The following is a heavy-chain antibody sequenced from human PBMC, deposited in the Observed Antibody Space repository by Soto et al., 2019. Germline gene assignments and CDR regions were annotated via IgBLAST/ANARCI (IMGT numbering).Heavy chain of an antibody. J-gene: IGHJ4*02. V-gene: IGHV4-61*01. CDR3: AREDPEVAVALY. CDR1: GGSVSSGSYY. CDR2: IYYSGST. D-gene: IGHD6-19*01. Sequence: PSETLSLTCTVSGGSVSSGSYYWSWIRQPPGKGLEWIGYIYYSGSTNYNPSLKSRVTISVDTSKNQFSLKLSSVTAVDTAVYYCAREDPEVAVALYWGQGTLVTVSS.